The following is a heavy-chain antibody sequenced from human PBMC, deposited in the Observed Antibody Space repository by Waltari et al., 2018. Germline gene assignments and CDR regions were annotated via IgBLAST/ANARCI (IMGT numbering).Heavy chain of an antibody. Sequence: QVQLQESGPSLLKPSETLSRICTVSGGRLSGFYWSWVRQPPWKGLDWIGYIYYTGSTNFNPSLKSRVTMSVDTSKNQFSLKLSSVTAADTAFYYCARGGGGDWEWFDPWGQGTLVTVSS. D-gene: IGHD2-21*02. CDR3: ARGGGGDWEWFDP. V-gene: IGHV4-59*01. CDR2: IYYTGST. CDR1: GGRLSGFY. J-gene: IGHJ5*02.